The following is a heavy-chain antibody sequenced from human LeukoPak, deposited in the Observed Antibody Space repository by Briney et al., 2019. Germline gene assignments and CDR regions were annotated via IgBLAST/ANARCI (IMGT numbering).Heavy chain of an antibody. CDR1: GGSISSYY. Sequence: SETLSLTCTVSGGSISSYYWSWIRQPPGKGLEWIGYIYYSGSTYYNPSLKSRVTISVDTSKNQFSLKLSSVTAADTAVYYCARDGPYDILTGYRAFDYWGQGTLVTVSS. CDR3: ARDGPYDILTGYRAFDY. J-gene: IGHJ4*02. D-gene: IGHD3-9*01. V-gene: IGHV4-59*12. CDR2: IYYSGST.